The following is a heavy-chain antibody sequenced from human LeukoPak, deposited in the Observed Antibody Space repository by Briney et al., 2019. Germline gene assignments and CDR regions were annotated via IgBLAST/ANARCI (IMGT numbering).Heavy chain of an antibody. CDR2: INHSGST. CDR3: ARFTIPDAFDI. J-gene: IGHJ3*02. V-gene: IGHV4-34*01. CDR1: GGSFSGYY. Sequence: SETLSLTCAVYGGSFSGYYWSWIRQPPGKGLEWIGEINHSGSTNYNPSLKSRVTISVDTSKNQFSLKLSSVTAADTAVYYCARFTIPDAFDIWGQGTMVTASS. D-gene: IGHD3-3*01.